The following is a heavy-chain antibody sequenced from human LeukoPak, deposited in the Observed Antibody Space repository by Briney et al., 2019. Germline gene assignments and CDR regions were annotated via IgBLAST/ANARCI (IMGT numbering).Heavy chain of an antibody. D-gene: IGHD2-2*01. V-gene: IGHV5-51*01. CDR1: EYSFTSYW. J-gene: IGHJ4*02. CDR2: IWPGDSET. CDR3: ARKGLNSSRLFFFDY. Sequence: GESLKISCKGSEYSFTSYWIGWVRQMPGKGLEWMGIIWPGDSETRYSPSFQGQVTISADKSISTAYLQWSSLKASDTALYYCARKGLNSSRLFFFDYWGQGSLFTVSS.